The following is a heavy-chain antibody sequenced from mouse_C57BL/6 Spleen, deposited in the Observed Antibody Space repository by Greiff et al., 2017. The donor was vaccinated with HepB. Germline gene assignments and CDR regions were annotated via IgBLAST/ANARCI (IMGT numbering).Heavy chain of an antibody. J-gene: IGHJ4*01. CDR1: GYTFTSYW. CDR3: ARGMVSYAMDY. D-gene: IGHD2-3*01. Sequence: VKLQQPGAELVKPGASVKMSCKASGYTFTSYWITWVKQRPGQGLEWIGDIYPGSGSTNYNEKFKSKATLTVDTSSSTAYMQLSSLTSEDSAVYYCARGMVSYAMDYWGQGTSVTVSS. V-gene: IGHV1-55*01. CDR2: IYPGSGST.